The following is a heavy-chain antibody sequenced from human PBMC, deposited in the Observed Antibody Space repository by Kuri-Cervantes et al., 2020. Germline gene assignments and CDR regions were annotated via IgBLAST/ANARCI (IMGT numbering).Heavy chain of an antibody. J-gene: IGHJ5*02. CDR3: ARDPCSSGSCYNWFDP. CDR1: GYIFTNYQ. CDR2: INPGSGST. Sequence: ASVKVSCKASGYIFTNYQMHWVRQTPGQGLEWMGIINPGSGSTSYAQKFQGRVSMTRDTSTSTVYMELSSLTSDDTAVYYCARDPCSSGSCYNWFDPWGQGTLVTVSS. V-gene: IGHV1-46*01. D-gene: IGHD2-15*01.